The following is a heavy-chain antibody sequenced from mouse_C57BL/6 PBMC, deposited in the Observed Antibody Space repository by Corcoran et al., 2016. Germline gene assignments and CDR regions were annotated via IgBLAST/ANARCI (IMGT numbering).Heavy chain of an antibody. V-gene: IGHV1-81*01. J-gene: IGHJ4*01. CDR1: GYTFTSYG. D-gene: IGHD1-1*01. CDR3: ARFTTVVATHYYAMDY. CDR2: IYPRSGNT. Sequence: QVQLQQSGAELARPGASVKLSCKASGYTFTSYGISWVKQRTGQGLEWIGEIYPRSGNTYYNEKFKGKATLTADKSSSTAYMELRSLTSEDSAVYFCARFTTVVATHYYAMDYWGQGTSVTVSS.